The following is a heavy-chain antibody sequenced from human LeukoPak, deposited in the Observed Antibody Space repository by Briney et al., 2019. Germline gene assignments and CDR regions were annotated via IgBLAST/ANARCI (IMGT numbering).Heavy chain of an antibody. J-gene: IGHJ4*02. V-gene: IGHV1-2*02. CDR2: INPNSGDT. Sequence: ASVKVSCKASGYTLTGSYMHWLRQAPGQGLEWMGWINPNSGDTNYAQKFQGRVTMTRDTSISTAYMELSRLTSDDTAVYYCAKSPYEYYFDYWGQGTLVTVSS. CDR3: AKSPYEYYFDY. CDR1: GYTLTGSY. D-gene: IGHD5-12*01.